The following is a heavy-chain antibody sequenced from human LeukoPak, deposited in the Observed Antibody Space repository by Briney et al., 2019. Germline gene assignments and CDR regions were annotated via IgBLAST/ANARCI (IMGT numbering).Heavy chain of an antibody. J-gene: IGHJ5*02. D-gene: IGHD3-10*01. Sequence: GGSLRLSCAASGFTFSSYEMNWVRQAPGEGLEWVSYVSSSGSTIYYADSVKGRFTISRDNAKNSLYLQMNSLRAEDTAVYYCARVPPGDTMVRGAHFDPWGQGTLVTDYS. CDR2: VSSSGSTI. CDR3: ARVPPGDTMVRGAHFDP. V-gene: IGHV3-48*03. CDR1: GFTFSSYE.